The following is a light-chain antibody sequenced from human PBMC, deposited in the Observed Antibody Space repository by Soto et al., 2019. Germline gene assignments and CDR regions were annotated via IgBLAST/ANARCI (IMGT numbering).Light chain of an antibody. CDR3: SSYTSSSTLLYV. Sequence: QSALTQPASVSGSPGQSITISCTGTSSDVGGYNYVSWHQQHPGKAPKVMIYDVSNRPSGVSNRFSGSKSGNTASLTISGLQAEDEADYYCSSYTSSSTLLYVFGTGTKVTVL. J-gene: IGLJ1*01. CDR2: DVS. CDR1: SSDVGGYNY. V-gene: IGLV2-14*01.